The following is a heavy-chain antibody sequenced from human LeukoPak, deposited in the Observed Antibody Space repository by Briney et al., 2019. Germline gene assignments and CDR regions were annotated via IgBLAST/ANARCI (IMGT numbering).Heavy chain of an antibody. CDR3: ARGEDLYYYYMDA. CDR1: GGSFSGYY. CDR2: INHSGST. V-gene: IGHV4-34*01. Sequence: SETLSLTCAVYGGSFSGYYWSWIRQPPGKGLEWIGEINHSGSTNYNPSLKSRVTISVDTSKNQFSLKLSSVTAADTAVYYCARGEDLYYYYMDAWGKGTTVTVSS. J-gene: IGHJ6*03.